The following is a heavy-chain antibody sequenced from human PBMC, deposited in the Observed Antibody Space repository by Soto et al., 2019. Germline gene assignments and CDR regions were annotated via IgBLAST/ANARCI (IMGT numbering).Heavy chain of an antibody. J-gene: IGHJ4*02. D-gene: IGHD3-22*01. V-gene: IGHV4-39*01. CDR3: ARQVVSYDVFDY. CDR1: GGSISSSSYY. CDR2: IYYSGST. Sequence: SETLSLTCTVSGGSISSSSYYWGWIRQPPGKGLEWIGSIYYSGSTYYNPSLKSRVTISVDTSKNQFSLKLSSVTAADTAVYYCARQVVSYDVFDYWGQGTLVTLSS.